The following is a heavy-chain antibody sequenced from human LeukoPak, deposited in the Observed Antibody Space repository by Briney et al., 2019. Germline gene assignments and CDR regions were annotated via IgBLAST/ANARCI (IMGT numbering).Heavy chain of an antibody. CDR1: GYTFTSYA. J-gene: IGHJ6*02. Sequence: GASVKVSCKASGYTFTSYAMNWVRQAPGQGLEWMGWINTNTGNPTYAQGFTGRFVFSLDTSVSTAYLQISSLKAEDTAVYYCARVCNGGSCYGTGYYYYYGMDVWGQGTTVTVSS. CDR3: ARVCNGGSCYGTGYYYYYGMDV. CDR2: INTNTGNP. V-gene: IGHV7-4-1*02. D-gene: IGHD2-15*01.